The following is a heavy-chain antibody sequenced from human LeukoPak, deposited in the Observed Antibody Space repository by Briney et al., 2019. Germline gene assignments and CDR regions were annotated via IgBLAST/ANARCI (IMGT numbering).Heavy chain of an antibody. J-gene: IGHJ4*02. CDR1: GFTFSSYW. V-gene: IGHV3-7*01. D-gene: IGHD4-23*01. CDR3: ARDRRYGGNSLYYFDY. Sequence: GGSLRLSCAASGFTFSSYWMTWVRQAPGKGLEWVANIKQDGSEKYYVDSVKGRFTISRDNAKNPLYLQMNSLRAEDTAVYYCARDRRYGGNSLYYFDYWGQGTLVTVSS. CDR2: IKQDGSEK.